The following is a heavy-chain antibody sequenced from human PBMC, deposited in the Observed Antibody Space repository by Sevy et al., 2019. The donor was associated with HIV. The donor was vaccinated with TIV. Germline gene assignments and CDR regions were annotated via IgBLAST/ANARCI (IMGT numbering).Heavy chain of an antibody. V-gene: IGHV3-74*01. CDR1: GFIFSNYW. J-gene: IGHJ4*02. CDR3: VRGGGAVLQSFEWAKEYFDY. CDR2: VNSDGAST. D-gene: IGHD3-3*01. Sequence: GGSLRLSCAASGFIFSNYWMHWVRQAPGKGLVWVSRVNSDGASTIYADSVKGSFTISRDNAKDTLFLKLNSLRAEDTAVYYCVRGGGAVLQSFEWAKEYFDYWGQGTLVTVSS.